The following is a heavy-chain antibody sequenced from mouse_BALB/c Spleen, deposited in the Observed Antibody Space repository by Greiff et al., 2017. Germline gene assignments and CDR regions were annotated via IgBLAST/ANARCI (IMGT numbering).Heavy chain of an antibody. Sequence: EVQLVESGGGLVQPGGSLKLSCAASGFTFSSYTMSWVRQTPEKRLEWVAYICNGGGSTYYPDTVKGRFTITRDKANNTMYLQMSSLTSEDAAMFFYSRPSGSSPLAMDYWGQGTSVTVSS. V-gene: IGHV5-12-2*01. CDR2: ICNGGGST. CDR3: SRPSGSSPLAMDY. CDR1: GFTFSSYT. D-gene: IGHD1-1*01. J-gene: IGHJ4*01.